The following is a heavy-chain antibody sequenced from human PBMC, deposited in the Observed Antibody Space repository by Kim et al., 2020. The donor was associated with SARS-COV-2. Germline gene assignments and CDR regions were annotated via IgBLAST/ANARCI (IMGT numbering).Heavy chain of an antibody. CDR2: INPSGGST. Sequence: ASVKVSCKASGYTFTSYYMHWVRQAPGQGLEWMGIINPSGGSTSYAQKFQGRVTMTRDTSTSTVYMELSSLRSEDTAVYYCARDAIVGATKGAFDIWGQGTMVTVSS. CDR1: GYTFTSYY. CDR3: ARDAIVGATKGAFDI. V-gene: IGHV1-46*01. D-gene: IGHD1-26*01. J-gene: IGHJ3*02.